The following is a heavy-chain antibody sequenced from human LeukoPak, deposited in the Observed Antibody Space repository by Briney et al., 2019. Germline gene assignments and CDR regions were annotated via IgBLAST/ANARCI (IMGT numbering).Heavy chain of an antibody. J-gene: IGHJ4*02. CDR2: ISGSGGST. D-gene: IGHD6-19*01. CDR3: AKEEQWLVRGVFDS. Sequence: GGCLRLSCAASGVTFSSYAMSWVRQAPGKGREWGAAISGSGGSTYYADSVKGRFTISRDNSKNPLYLQMNSLRAEDTAVYYCAKEEQWLVRGVFDSWGQGTLVTVSS. V-gene: IGHV3-23*01. CDR1: GVTFSSYA.